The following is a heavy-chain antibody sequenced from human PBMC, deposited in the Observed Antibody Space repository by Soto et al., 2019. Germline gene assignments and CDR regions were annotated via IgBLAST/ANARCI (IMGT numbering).Heavy chain of an antibody. J-gene: IGHJ3*02. V-gene: IGHV3-23*01. CDR1: GFTFSSYA. CDR3: AKLRGGSSYDAFDI. D-gene: IGHD1-26*01. Sequence: EVQLLESGGGLVQPGGSLRLSCAASGFTFSSYAMSWVRQAPGKGLEWVSDISGSGGTTYYADSVKGRFTISRDNSKNTLNLQMNSPRAEDTAVYYCAKLRGGSSYDAFDICGQGTLVTVSS. CDR2: ISGSGGTT.